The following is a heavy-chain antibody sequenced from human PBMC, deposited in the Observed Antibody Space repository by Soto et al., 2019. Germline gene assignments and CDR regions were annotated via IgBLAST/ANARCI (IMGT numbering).Heavy chain of an antibody. Sequence: SETLSLTCTVSGGSVSSGSYYWSWIRQPPGKGLEWIGYIYYSGSTNYNPSLKSRVTISVDTSKNQFSLKLSSVTAADTAVYYCARGRGVAANPWFDPWGQGTLVTVSS. D-gene: IGHD2-15*01. V-gene: IGHV4-61*01. CDR3: ARGRGVAANPWFDP. CDR1: GGSVSSGSYY. J-gene: IGHJ5*02. CDR2: IYYSGST.